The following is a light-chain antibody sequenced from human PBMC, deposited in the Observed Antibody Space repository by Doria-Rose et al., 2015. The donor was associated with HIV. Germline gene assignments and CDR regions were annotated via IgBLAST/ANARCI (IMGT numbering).Light chain of an antibody. CDR3: HQYGTSWT. V-gene: IGKV3-20*01. CDR1: QSFSSTY. J-gene: IGKJ1*01. Sequence: EIVLTQSPGTLSLSPGERATLSCRASQSFSSTYLAWYQQKPGQAPRLLIYDGSTRATGIPARFSASGSGTDFTLTINRLEPEDFALYYCHQYGTSWTFGQGTKLEI. CDR2: DGS.